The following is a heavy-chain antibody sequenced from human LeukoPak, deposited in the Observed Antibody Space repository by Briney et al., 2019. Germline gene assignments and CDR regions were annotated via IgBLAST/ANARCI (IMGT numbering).Heavy chain of an antibody. CDR1: GGSISSGSYY. J-gene: IGHJ4*02. Sequence: PSQTLSLTXTVSGGSISSGSYYWSWIRQPAGKGLEWIGRIYTSGSTNYNPSLKSRVTISVDTSKNQFSLKLSSVTAADTAVYYCARGLTVVTPPDYWGQGTLVTVSS. V-gene: IGHV4-61*02. CDR2: IYTSGST. D-gene: IGHD4-23*01. CDR3: ARGLTVVTPPDY.